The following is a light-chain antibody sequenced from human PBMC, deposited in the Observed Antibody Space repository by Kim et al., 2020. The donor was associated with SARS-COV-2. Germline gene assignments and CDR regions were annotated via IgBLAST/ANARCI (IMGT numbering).Light chain of an antibody. CDR2: AAS. Sequence: PGERATRSCRASQSVTRDHLDWYQQKPGQAPRLLIYAASSRVTGIPDRFSGSGSGTDFTLTITRLEPEDFAVYYCQRYGNSPSLTFGGGTKVDIK. CDR1: QSVTRDH. CDR3: QRYGNSPSLT. V-gene: IGKV3-20*01. J-gene: IGKJ4*01.